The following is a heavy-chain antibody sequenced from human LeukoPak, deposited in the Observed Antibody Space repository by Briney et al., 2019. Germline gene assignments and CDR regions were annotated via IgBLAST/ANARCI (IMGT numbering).Heavy chain of an antibody. CDR3: TRDRGTYNWFDP. V-gene: IGHV3-73*01. CDR2: IDKKDNLYAT. CDR1: GYSFSDSS. J-gene: IGHJ5*02. Sequence: PGGSLKLSCVASGYSFSDSSVHWVRQSSGRGLEWAGLIDKKDNLYATAYAESVKGRFTISRDDSRDTAFLHMDSLKTEDTALYFCTRDRGTYNWFDPWGQGTLVTVSS. D-gene: IGHD2-15*01.